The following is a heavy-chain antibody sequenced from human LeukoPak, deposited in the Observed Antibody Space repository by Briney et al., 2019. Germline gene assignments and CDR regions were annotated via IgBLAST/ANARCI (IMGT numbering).Heavy chain of an antibody. CDR2: ISYDGSNK. Sequence: QTGGSLRLSCAASGFTFSSYAMHWVRQAPGKGLEWVAVISYDGSNKYYADSVKGRFTISGDNSKNTLYLQMNSLRAEDTAVYYCARASSEQPPEDAFDIWGQGTMVTVSS. CDR3: ARASSEQPPEDAFDI. D-gene: IGHD6-13*01. CDR1: GFTFSSYA. J-gene: IGHJ3*02. V-gene: IGHV3-30-3*01.